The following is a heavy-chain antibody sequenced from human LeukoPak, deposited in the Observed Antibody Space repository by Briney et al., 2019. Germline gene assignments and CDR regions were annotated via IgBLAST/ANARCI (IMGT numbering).Heavy chain of an antibody. CDR3: TKAYCGSQCYYIRDH. V-gene: IGHV3-23*01. Sequence: GGSLRLSCPPSVFTYSSYTMAWLRQAPGKGLEWVSGISGSGGTTYYADSVKGRFTISRDNSKNTLYLQMSSLRAEDTAVYYYTKAYCGSQCYYIRDHWGQGTLVTVSS. CDR2: ISGSGGTT. CDR1: VFTYSSYT. D-gene: IGHD2-21*01. J-gene: IGHJ4*02.